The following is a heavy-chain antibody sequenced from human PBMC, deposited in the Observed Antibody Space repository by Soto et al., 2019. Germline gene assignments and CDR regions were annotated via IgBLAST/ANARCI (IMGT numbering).Heavy chain of an antibody. CDR1: GGTFSSYA. CDR3: ASGLGVALTIAARPDYYYYYGMDV. Sequence: SVKVSCKASGGTFSSYAISWVRQAPGQGLEWMGGIIPIFGTANYAQKFQGRVTITADESTSTAYMELSSLRSEDTAVYYCASGLGVALTIAARPDYYYYYGMDVWGQGTTVTVSS. D-gene: IGHD6-6*01. CDR2: IIPIFGTA. V-gene: IGHV1-69*13. J-gene: IGHJ6*02.